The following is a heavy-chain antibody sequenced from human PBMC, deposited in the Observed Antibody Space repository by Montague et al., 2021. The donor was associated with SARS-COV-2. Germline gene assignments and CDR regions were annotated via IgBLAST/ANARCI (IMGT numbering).Heavy chain of an antibody. D-gene: IGHD5-24*01. CDR1: GDSFTSRTYS. J-gene: IGHJ4*02. CDR2: MYYNGST. CDR3: AKSADHNYFLDS. Sequence: SETLSLTCTASGDSFTSRTYSWGWIRQPPGKGLEWIGNMYYNGSTHFNPSFKSRATMSVDSSKNQFSLKLSSVTAVATAVYYCAKSADHNYFLDSWGQGTPVTVSS. V-gene: IGHV4-39*07.